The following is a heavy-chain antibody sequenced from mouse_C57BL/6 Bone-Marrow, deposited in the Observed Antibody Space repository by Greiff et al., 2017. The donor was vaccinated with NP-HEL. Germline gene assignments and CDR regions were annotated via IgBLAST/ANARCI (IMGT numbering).Heavy chain of an antibody. J-gene: IGHJ1*03. D-gene: IGHD4-1*01. CDR3: TTDWDVYFDV. Sequence: EVQLMESGAELVRPGASVKLSCTASGFNIKDDYMHWVKQRPEQGLEWIGWIDPENGDTEYASKFQGKATITADTSSNTAYLQLSSLTSEDTAVYYCTTDWDVYFDVWGTGTTVTVSS. CDR1: GFNIKDDY. V-gene: IGHV14-4*01. CDR2: IDPENGDT.